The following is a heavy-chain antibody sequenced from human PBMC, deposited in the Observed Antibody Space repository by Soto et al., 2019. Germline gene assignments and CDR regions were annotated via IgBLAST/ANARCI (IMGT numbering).Heavy chain of an antibody. CDR1: GASFSDANYY. D-gene: IGHD2-21*01. CDR2: FYYDGRT. CDR3: ERRSHIVVAQT. Sequence: SETLSLTCIVSGASFSDANYYWVWIRQPPGEGLEWIGSFYYDGRTYYNASLKSRVTISVDTSKNHFSLMLTSVTAADTAVYYCERRSHIVVAQTWGQGTLVTFSS. V-gene: IGHV4-39*02. J-gene: IGHJ4*02.